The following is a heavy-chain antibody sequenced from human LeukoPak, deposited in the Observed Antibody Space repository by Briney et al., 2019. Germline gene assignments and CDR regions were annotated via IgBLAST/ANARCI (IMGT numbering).Heavy chain of an antibody. V-gene: IGHV3-21*01. J-gene: IGHJ4*02. CDR1: GFTFSTYN. Sequence: GGSLRLSCAASGFTFSTYNMNWVRQAPGKGLEWVSSITSSSSYIYYADSVKGRFTISRDNAKNSLYLQMNSLRAEDTAVYYCARGGPYCGGDCFDYWGQGTLVTVSS. CDR2: ITSSSSYI. CDR3: ARGGPYCGGDCFDY. D-gene: IGHD2-21*01.